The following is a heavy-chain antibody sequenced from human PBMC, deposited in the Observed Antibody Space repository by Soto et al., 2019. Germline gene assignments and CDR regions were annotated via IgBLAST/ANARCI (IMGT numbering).Heavy chain of an antibody. V-gene: IGHV1-18*04. J-gene: IGHJ4*02. CDR3: ARDNGYYFFSGGYRSYYFDY. Sequence: QVQLVQSGAEVKKPRASVKVSCKASGYRFNSYGITWVRQAPGQGLEWMGWISAYNGNTNFVQKLQGRVTMTTDTSTSTASMELMNLTSDATAVDYCARDNGYYFFSGGYRSYYFDYWGQGSLVTVSS. D-gene: IGHD3-3*01. CDR1: GYRFNSYG. CDR2: ISAYNGNT.